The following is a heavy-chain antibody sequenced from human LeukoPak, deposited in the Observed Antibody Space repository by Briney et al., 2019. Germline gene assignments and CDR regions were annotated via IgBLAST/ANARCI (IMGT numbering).Heavy chain of an antibody. CDR2: INPNSGGT. J-gene: IGHJ4*02. V-gene: IGHV1-2*02. D-gene: IGHD3-22*01. CDR1: GYTFTGYY. CDR3: ARVDLYYYDSSGYLAYFDY. Sequence: GASVKVSCKASGYTFTGYYMHWVRQAPGQGHEWMGWINPNSGGTNYAQKFQGRVTMTRDTSISTAYMELSRLRSDDTAVYYCARVDLYYYDSSGYLAYFDYWGQGTLVTVSS.